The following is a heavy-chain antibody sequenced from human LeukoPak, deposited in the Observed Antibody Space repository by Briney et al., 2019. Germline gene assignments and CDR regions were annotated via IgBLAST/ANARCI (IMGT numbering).Heavy chain of an antibody. J-gene: IGHJ4*02. CDR1: GFTFSSYE. CDR2: ISTSGSTI. V-gene: IGHV3-48*03. Sequence: GGSLRLSCAASGFTFSSYEMNWVRQAPGKGLDWVSYISTSGSTIYYADSVKGRFTISRDNAKNSLYLQMNSLRAEDTAVYYCARDLYSRRMHYYGSGSYFAYWGQGTLVTVSS. D-gene: IGHD3-10*01. CDR3: ARDLYSRRMHYYGSGSYFAY.